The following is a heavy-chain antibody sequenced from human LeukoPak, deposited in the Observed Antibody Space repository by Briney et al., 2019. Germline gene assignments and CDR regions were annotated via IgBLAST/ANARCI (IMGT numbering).Heavy chain of an antibody. CDR2: ITPIFGTA. CDR3: AKEDGNYGSGRYYYFDY. D-gene: IGHD3-10*01. Sequence: ASVKVSCKASGGTFSSYAISWVRQAPGQGLEWMGGITPIFGTANYAQKFQGRVTITTDESTSTAYMELSSLRSEDTAVYYCAKEDGNYGSGRYYYFDYWGQGTLVTVSS. CDR1: GGTFSSYA. J-gene: IGHJ4*02. V-gene: IGHV1-69*05.